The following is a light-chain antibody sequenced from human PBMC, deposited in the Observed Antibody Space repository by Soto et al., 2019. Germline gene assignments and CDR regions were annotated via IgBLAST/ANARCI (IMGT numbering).Light chain of an antibody. CDR3: QAWDSSTPVV. CDR2: QDS. Sequence: SYELTQPPSVSVSPGQTASITCSGDKLGDKYACWYQQKPGQSPVLVIYQDSKRPSGIPERFSGSKSGNTATLTISVTQAMYEADYYCQAWDSSTPVVFGGGTKVTVL. CDR1: KLGDKY. J-gene: IGLJ2*01. V-gene: IGLV3-1*01.